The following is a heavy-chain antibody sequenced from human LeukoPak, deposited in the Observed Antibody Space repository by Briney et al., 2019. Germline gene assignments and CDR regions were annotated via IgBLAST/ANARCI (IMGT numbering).Heavy chain of an antibody. J-gene: IGHJ4*02. Sequence: GGSLRLSCAASGFTFSSYGMHWVRQAPGKGLEWVATISPDGSAKYYVDSVKGRFTISRDNAKNSLSLQMNSLRAEDTAVYYCARYFTAVTETLRLGCWGQGTLVTVSS. CDR3: ARYFTAVTETLRLGC. CDR1: GFTFSSYG. V-gene: IGHV3-7*03. CDR2: ISPDGSAK. D-gene: IGHD6-19*01.